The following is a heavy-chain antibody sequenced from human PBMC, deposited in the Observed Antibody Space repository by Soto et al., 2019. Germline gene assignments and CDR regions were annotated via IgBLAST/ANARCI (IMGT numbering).Heavy chain of an antibody. J-gene: IGHJ4*02. CDR3: ERDRGGVDY. CDR1: GGSVSSGSYY. CDR2: IYYSGST. Sequence: SSETLSLTCTVSGGSVSSGSYYWSWIRQPPGKGLEWIGYIYYSGSTNYNPSLKRRVTISVDTSKNQFSLKLSSVTAADTAVYYCERDRGGVDYWGQGTLVTVAS. V-gene: IGHV4-61*01. D-gene: IGHD3-16*01.